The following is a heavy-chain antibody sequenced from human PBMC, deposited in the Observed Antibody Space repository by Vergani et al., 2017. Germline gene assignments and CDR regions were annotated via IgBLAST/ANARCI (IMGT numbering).Heavy chain of an antibody. CDR1: GGTFSSYA. Sequence: QVQLVQSGAEVKKPGSSVKVSCKASGGTFSSYAISWVRQAPGQGLEWMGRIIPIFGTANYAQKFQGRVTITADKSTSTAYMELSSLRSEDTAVYYCARSSLYXDILTGYYPYYYYGMDVWGQGTTVTVSS. D-gene: IGHD3-9*01. V-gene: IGHV1-69*14. CDR3: ARSSLYXDILTGYYPYYYYGMDV. CDR2: IIPIFGTA. J-gene: IGHJ6*02.